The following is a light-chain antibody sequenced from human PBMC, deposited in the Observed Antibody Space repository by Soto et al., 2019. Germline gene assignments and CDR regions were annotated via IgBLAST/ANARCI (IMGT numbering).Light chain of an antibody. CDR3: QQSSSSPIT. J-gene: IGKJ5*01. V-gene: IGKV3-20*01. CDR2: GAS. Sequence: IVLTQSPAILSVSPGERATLSCRASQSISRSLAWYQQKPGQAPRLLIYGASSRATGIPDRFSGSGSGTDFTLTISRLEAEDFAVYYCQQSSSSPITFGQGTRLENK. CDR1: QSISRS.